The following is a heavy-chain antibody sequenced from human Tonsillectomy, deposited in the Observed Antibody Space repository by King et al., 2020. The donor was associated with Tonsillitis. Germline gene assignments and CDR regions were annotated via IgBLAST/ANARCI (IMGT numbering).Heavy chain of an antibody. V-gene: IGHV4-59*01. Sequence: VQLQESGPGLVKPSETQPLTCTVSGGSISSYYWSWIRQPPGKGLEWIGYIDYSGSTNYNPSLKSRVTISVDRSKNQFSLRLSSVTAADTAIYYCARGPVAGLYYFDYWGQGTLVTVSS. CDR2: IDYSGST. CDR3: ARGPVAGLYYFDY. J-gene: IGHJ4*02. CDR1: GGSISSYY. D-gene: IGHD6-19*01.